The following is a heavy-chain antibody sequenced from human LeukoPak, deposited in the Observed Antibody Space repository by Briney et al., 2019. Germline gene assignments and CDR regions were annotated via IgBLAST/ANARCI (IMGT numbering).Heavy chain of an antibody. V-gene: IGHV4-59*01. CDR2: IYHSGST. CDR3: ARSRVWSDYWGYFDY. CDR1: GGSISSYY. Sequence: SETLSLACTVSGGSISSYYWSWIRQPPGKGLEWIGYIYHSGSTNYNPSLKSRVNLSVDMAKNQISLKMSSVTAADTAVYYCARSRVWSDYWGYFDYWGQGTLVTVSS. J-gene: IGHJ4*02. D-gene: IGHD3-3*01.